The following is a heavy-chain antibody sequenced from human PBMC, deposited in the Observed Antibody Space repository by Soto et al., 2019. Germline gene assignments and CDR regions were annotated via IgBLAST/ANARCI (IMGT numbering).Heavy chain of an antibody. CDR2: IIPIFGAP. D-gene: IGHD6-19*01. J-gene: IGHJ3*02. Sequence: QVQLVQSGAEVKKPGSSVKVSCKASGGSFSSYAISWVRQAPVQGLEWMGGIIPIFGAPTYAQKFQGRVTIIADKSSSTAYMELSSLRSEATALYYCARAGPVSGNHAFDIWGQGTLVTVSS. CDR3: ARAGPVSGNHAFDI. V-gene: IGHV1-69*06. CDR1: GGSFSSYA.